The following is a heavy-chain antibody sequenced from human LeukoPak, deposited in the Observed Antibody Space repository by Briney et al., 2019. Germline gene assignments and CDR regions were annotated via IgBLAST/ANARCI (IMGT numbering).Heavy chain of an antibody. J-gene: IGHJ3*02. V-gene: IGHV1-18*01. Sequence: ASVTVSCKASGYTFTNDGISWVRQAPGQGRDGMGWIGTKNGNTHYVSSFQDRVTLTPDTSSTTAYMELRSLPSDDTAAYYCARTPLGKMHAFDIWGQGTIVTVSS. CDR3: ARTPLGKMHAFDI. CDR1: GYTFTNDG. D-gene: IGHD7-27*01. CDR2: IGTKNGNT.